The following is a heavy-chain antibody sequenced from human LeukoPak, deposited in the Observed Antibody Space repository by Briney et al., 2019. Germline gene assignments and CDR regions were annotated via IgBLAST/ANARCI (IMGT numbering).Heavy chain of an antibody. D-gene: IGHD3-10*01. J-gene: IGHJ6*02. V-gene: IGHV1-24*01. CDR1: GYTLTELS. CDR3: ATEGFGDLTHYYGMDV. CDR2: FDPEDGET. Sequence: ASVKVSCKVSGYTLTELSMHWVRQAPGKGLEWMGGFDPEDGETIYAQKFQVRVTMTEDTSTDTAYMELSSLRSEDTAVYYCATEGFGDLTHYYGMDVWGQGTTVTVSS.